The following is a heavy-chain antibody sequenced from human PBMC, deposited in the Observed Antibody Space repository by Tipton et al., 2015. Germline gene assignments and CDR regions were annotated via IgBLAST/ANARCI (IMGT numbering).Heavy chain of an antibody. CDR3: AREGGDYYGSEGGSFDL. Sequence: GSLRLSCAASGFTFSDYYMSWIRQAPGKGLEWVSYITYSGSNIYYADSVKGRFTISRDNAKNSLYLQMNSLRAEDTAVYYCAREGGDYYGSEGGSFDLWVQGTKVTVS. D-gene: IGHD3-10*01. CDR2: ITYSGSNI. CDR1: GFTFSDYY. J-gene: IGHJ3*01. V-gene: IGHV3-11*01.